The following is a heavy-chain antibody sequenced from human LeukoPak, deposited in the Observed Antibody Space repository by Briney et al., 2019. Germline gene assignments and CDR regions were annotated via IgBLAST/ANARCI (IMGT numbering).Heavy chain of an antibody. CDR2: ISGSGDST. CDR1: GFTFSDYA. D-gene: IGHD4-17*01. CDR3: ARVGDYVDGMDV. J-gene: IGHJ6*02. V-gene: IGHV3-23*01. Sequence: PGGSLRLSCAASGFTFSDYAMSWVRQAPGKGLEWVSEISGSGDSTFYADSVKGRFTISRDNSKNTLYLQMNSLRPEDTAVYYSARVGDYVDGMDVWGQGTTVTVSS.